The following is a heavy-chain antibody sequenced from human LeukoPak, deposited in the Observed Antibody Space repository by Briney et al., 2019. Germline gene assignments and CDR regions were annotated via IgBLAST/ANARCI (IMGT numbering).Heavy chain of an antibody. CDR2: ISSCSSYI. V-gene: IGHV3-21*01. CDR3: ARSSTAIYYYYGMDV. D-gene: IGHD2-21*02. CDR1: GFTFSSYS. Sequence: GGSLRLSCAASGFTFSSYSMNWVRQAPGKGLEWVSSISSCSSYIYYADSVKGRFTISRDNAKNSLYLQMNSLRAEDTAVYYCARSSTAIYYYYGMDVWGQGTTVTVSS. J-gene: IGHJ6*02.